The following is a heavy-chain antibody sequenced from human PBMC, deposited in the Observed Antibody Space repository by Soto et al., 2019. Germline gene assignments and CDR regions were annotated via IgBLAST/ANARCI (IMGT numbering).Heavy chain of an antibody. D-gene: IGHD2-15*01. CDR2: ISGSGGRT. CDR3: AKGGYYSLFDI. J-gene: IGHJ3*02. Sequence: EMQLLESGGGLVQPGGSLRLSCVASGFPFSSYAMSWVRQTPEKGLEWVSGISGSGGRTYYADSVKGRFTISRDISNNTLSLQMHSLRVEDTAVYFCAKGGYYSLFDIWGQGTMVTVSA. V-gene: IGHV3-23*01. CDR1: GFPFSSYA.